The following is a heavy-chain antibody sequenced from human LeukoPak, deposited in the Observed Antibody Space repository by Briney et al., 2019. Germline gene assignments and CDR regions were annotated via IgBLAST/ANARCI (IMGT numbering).Heavy chain of an antibody. V-gene: IGHV1-3*01. CDR2: INAGNGNT. CDR3: ARDFGTLYYYDSSGVFDY. CDR1: GGTFSSYA. Sequence: ASVKVSCKASGGTFSSYAISWVRQAPGQRLEWMGWINAGNGNTKYSQKFQGRVTITRDTSASTAYMELSSLRSEDTAVYYCARDFGTLYYYDSSGVFDYWGQGTLVTVSS. D-gene: IGHD3-22*01. J-gene: IGHJ4*02.